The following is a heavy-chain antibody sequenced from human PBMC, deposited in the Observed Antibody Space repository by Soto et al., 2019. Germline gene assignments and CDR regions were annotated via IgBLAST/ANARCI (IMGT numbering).Heavy chain of an antibody. CDR1: GGSISSYY. V-gene: IGHV4-59*01. CDR2: IYYSGST. CDR3: ARKELISNGDWFDP. D-gene: IGHD3-10*01. J-gene: IGHJ5*02. Sequence: ETLSLTCTVSGGSISSYYWSWIRQPPGKGLEWIGYIYYSGSTNYNPSLKSRVTISVDTSKNQFSLKLSSVTAADTAVYYCARKELISNGDWFDPWGQGTLVTVSS.